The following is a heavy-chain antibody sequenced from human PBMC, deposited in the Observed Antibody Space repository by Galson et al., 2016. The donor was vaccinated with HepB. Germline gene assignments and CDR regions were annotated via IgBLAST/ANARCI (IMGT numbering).Heavy chain of an antibody. CDR3: ARRGSNNGLDY. CDR1: GYDFASLW. CDR2: IFPDDSDT. D-gene: IGHD2-8*01. J-gene: IGHJ4*01. Sequence: QSGAEVKEPGESLRISCETSGYDFASLWIAWVRQKPGKGPEWMGMIFPDDSDTKYNPPFPGLAIISADKSINTTFLQWSSLKASDTAMYYCARRGSNNGLDYWGQGTPVSVS. V-gene: IGHV5-51*01.